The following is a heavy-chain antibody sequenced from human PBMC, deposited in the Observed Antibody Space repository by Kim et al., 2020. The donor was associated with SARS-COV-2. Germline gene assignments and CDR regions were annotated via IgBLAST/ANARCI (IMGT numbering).Heavy chain of an antibody. J-gene: IGHJ4*02. CDR1: GFTFSVYQ. Sequence: GGSLRLSCAASGFTFSVYQMSWVRQAPGKGLDWLSYISSSSSTMYYADSVKGRFTISRDNAKNSVYLQMNSLRAEDTAVYYCARDMSGSYAIDFWGQGTLVTVSS. D-gene: IGHD6-19*01. V-gene: IGHV3-11*01. CDR2: ISSSSSTM. CDR3: ARDMSGSYAIDF.